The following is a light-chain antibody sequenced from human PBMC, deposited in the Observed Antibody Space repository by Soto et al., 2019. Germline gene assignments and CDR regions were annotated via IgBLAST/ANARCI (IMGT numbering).Light chain of an antibody. Sequence: QSALTQPASVSGSRGQSIAISCTGTSSDVGGYNYVAWYQQYPGKAPKLIIYDVGSRPSGVSNRFSGSQSGNTASLIISGLQAEDESDYYCTSYTSSGTLVFGGGTKLTVL. V-gene: IGLV2-14*01. CDR3: TSYTSSGTLV. J-gene: IGLJ2*01. CDR2: DVG. CDR1: SSDVGGYNY.